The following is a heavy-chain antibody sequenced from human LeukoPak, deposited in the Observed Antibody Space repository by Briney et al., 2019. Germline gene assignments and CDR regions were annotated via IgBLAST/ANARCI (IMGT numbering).Heavy chain of an antibody. Sequence: GGSLRLSCAASGFTFSSYWMHWVRQAPGKGLVWVSRINNDGSSTSYADSVKGRFTISRDNPKNTLYLQMNSLRAEDTAVYYCARPTKEGSSWYWWFDPWGQGTLVTVSS. D-gene: IGHD6-13*01. CDR1: GFTFSSYW. V-gene: IGHV3-74*01. J-gene: IGHJ5*02. CDR3: ARPTKEGSSWYWWFDP. CDR2: INNDGSST.